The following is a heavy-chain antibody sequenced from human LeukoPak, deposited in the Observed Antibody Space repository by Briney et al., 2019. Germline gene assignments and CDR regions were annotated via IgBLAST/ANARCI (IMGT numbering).Heavy chain of an antibody. CDR3: AKDSKYSSSWYGSTDY. Sequence: GGSLRLSCAASGFTFSSYGMHWVRQAPGKGLEWVALIWYDGSNKYYADSVKGRFTISRDNSKNTLYLQMNSLRAEDTAVYYCAKDSKYSSSWYGSTDYWGQGTLVTVSS. J-gene: IGHJ4*02. V-gene: IGHV3-33*06. D-gene: IGHD6-13*01. CDR1: GFTFSSYG. CDR2: IWYDGSNK.